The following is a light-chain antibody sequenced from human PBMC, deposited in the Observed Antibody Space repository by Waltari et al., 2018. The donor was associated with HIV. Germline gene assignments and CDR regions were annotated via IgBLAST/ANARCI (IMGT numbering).Light chain of an antibody. J-gene: IGKJ4*01. Sequence: EFVLTQPPGTLSLSPGDRATLSCRASQGVGSNYLAWYQQKPGQAPRLLIYGASSRAPGVPDTFSGSGSGTDFTLTISRLELEDFAVYYCQHYGSSPLTFGGGTKVEIK. CDR1: QGVGSNY. V-gene: IGKV3-20*01. CDR3: QHYGSSPLT. CDR2: GAS.